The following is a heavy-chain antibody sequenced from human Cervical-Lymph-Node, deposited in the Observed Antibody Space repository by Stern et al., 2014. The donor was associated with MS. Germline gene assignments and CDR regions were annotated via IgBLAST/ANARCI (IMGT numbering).Heavy chain of an antibody. D-gene: IGHD1-7*01. CDR1: GFTFSTSG. V-gene: IGHV3-30*18. CDR2: ISYDGTNE. Sequence: VQLVESGGGVVQPGGSLRLSCAASGFTFSTSGMHWVRQAPGKGLECVAVISYDGTNEYYADSVKGRFTISRNTSNNTLYLQMNGLRAEDTAVYYCAKGCVTGTDCYYYGLDVWGQGTTVTVSS. J-gene: IGHJ6*02. CDR3: AKGCVTGTDCYYYGLDV.